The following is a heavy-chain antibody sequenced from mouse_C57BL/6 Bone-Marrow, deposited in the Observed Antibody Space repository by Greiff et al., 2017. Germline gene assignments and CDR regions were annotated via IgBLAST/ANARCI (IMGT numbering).Heavy chain of an antibody. CDR3: ATSYDYKFAY. D-gene: IGHD2-4*01. CDR1: GYSITSGYY. CDR2: ISYDGSN. Sequence: VQLKESGPGLVKPSQSLSLTCSVTGYSITSGYYWNWIRQFPGNKLEWMGYISYDGSNNYNPSLKNRISITRDTSKNQFFLKLNSVTTEDTATYDCATSYDYKFAYWGQGTLVTVSA. J-gene: IGHJ3*01. V-gene: IGHV3-6*01.